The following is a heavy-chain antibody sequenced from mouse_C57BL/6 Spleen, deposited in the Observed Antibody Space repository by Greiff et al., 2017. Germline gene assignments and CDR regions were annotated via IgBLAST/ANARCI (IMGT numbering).Heavy chain of an antibody. J-gene: IGHJ2*01. CDR2: IDPSDSYT. Sequence: QVQLQQPGAELVMPGASVKLSCKASGYTFTSYWMHWVKQRPGQGLEWIGEIDPSDSYTNYNQKFKGKSTLTVDKSSSTAYMQLSSLTSEDSAVYYCARTYYGNYGYFDYWGQGTTLTVSS. CDR1: GYTFTSYW. V-gene: IGHV1-69*01. CDR3: ARTYYGNYGYFDY. D-gene: IGHD2-10*01.